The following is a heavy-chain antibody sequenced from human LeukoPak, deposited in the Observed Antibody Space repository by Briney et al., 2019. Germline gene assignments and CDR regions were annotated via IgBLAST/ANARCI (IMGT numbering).Heavy chain of an antibody. CDR2: IYYSGST. Sequence: SETLSLTCTVSGGSISSGGYYWSWIRQHPGKGLEWIGYIYYSGSTYYNPSLKSRVTISVDTSKNQFSLRLNSVTAADTAVYYCARSRAFNSGAFDPWGQGSLVTVSS. CDR1: GGSISSGGYY. J-gene: IGHJ5*02. V-gene: IGHV4-31*03. CDR3: ARSRAFNSGAFDP. D-gene: IGHD1-26*01.